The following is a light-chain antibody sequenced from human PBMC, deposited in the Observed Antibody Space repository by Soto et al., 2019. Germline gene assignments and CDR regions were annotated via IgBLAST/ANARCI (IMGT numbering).Light chain of an antibody. Sequence: DIQMTQSPSTLSASVGDRVTITCRASQSISSWLAWYQQKPGKAPKLLIYKASSLESGVPSRFIGSGSGTEFTLTISSLQPDDFPTYYCQQYNSYWTFGQGTKVEIK. J-gene: IGKJ1*01. CDR3: QQYNSYWT. V-gene: IGKV1-5*03. CDR1: QSISSW. CDR2: KAS.